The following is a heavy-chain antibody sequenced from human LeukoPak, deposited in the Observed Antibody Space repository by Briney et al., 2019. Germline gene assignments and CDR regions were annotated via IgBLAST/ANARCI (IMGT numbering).Heavy chain of an antibody. CDR3: ASINYSNYHLDY. Sequence: SETLSLTCVVYGGSFSGYYWSWIRQPPGKGLEWIGEINDSGSTSYNPSLKSRVTISLDTSKNQFSLKLSSVTAADTAVYYCASINYSNYHLDYWGQGTLVTVSS. V-gene: IGHV4-34*01. D-gene: IGHD4-11*01. CDR2: INDSGST. J-gene: IGHJ4*02. CDR1: GGSFSGYY.